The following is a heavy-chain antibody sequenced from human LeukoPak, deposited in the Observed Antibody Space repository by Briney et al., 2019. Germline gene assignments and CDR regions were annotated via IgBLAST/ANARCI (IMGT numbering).Heavy chain of an antibody. CDR3: AKAHELRYFDWFGDPLLGSHH. CDR2: ISGSVGST. V-gene: IGHV3-23*01. CDR1: GFTFSSYA. D-gene: IGHD3-9*01. J-gene: IGHJ5*02. Sequence: GGSLRLSCAASGFTFSSYAMSWVRQAPGKGLEWLSAISGSVGSTYYADSVKGRFTISRDNSKNTLYLQMNSLRAEDTAVYYCAKAHELRYFDWFGDPLLGSHHWGQGTLVTVSS.